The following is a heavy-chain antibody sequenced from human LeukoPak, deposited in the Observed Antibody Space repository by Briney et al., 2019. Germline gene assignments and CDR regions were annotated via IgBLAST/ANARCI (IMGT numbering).Heavy chain of an antibody. D-gene: IGHD3-10*01. CDR3: AREGFGESLGP. V-gene: IGHV4-4*07. Sequence: SETLSLTCSVSGGAISSYYWSWIRQPAGKGLEWIGRIFSSGNTNYNPSLKRRVTMSINTSKNQFSLKLSSVTAADTAVYYCAREGFGESLGPWGQGTLVTVSS. CDR1: GGAISSYY. J-gene: IGHJ5*02. CDR2: IFSSGNT.